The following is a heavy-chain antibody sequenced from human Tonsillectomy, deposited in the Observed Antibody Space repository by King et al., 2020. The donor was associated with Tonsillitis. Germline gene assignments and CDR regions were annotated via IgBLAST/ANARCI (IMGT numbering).Heavy chain of an antibody. D-gene: IGHD3-22*01. V-gene: IGHV1-18*01. Sequence: VQLVESGPEVEKPGASVKVSCKASGYTFSLYGVNWVRQAPGQGLEWMGWISPDNGDTNYAQKFQGRVTMTIDTSAGTVYMELRSLRSDDTALYYCGGDNLPLRLYDSSGSPLGGGMDVWGLGTTVIVSS. CDR3: GGDNLPLRLYDSSGSPLGGGMDV. J-gene: IGHJ6*02. CDR2: ISPDNGDT. CDR1: GYTFSLYG.